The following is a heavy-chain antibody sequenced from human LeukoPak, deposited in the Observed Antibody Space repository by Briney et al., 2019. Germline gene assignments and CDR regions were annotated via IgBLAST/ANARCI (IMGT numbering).Heavy chain of an antibody. CDR2: ISYDGSNK. CDR1: GFTFRSHA. D-gene: IGHD5-12*01. Sequence: PGGSLRLSCVASGFTFRSHAMHWVRQAPGKGLEWVAVISYDGSNKYYADSVKGRFTISRDNSKNTLYLQMNSLRAEDTAVYYCARGATITDYYYYMDVWGKGTTVTVSS. J-gene: IGHJ6*03. V-gene: IGHV3-30*04. CDR3: ARGATITDYYYYMDV.